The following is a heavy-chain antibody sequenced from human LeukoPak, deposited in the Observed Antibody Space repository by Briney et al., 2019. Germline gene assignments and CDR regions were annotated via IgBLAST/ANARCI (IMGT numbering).Heavy chain of an antibody. V-gene: IGHV3-23*01. CDR2: IRSSGSGGST. J-gene: IGHJ4*02. CDR1: GFTFSNYA. CDR3: AKVRTMIVVVTNFDY. D-gene: IGHD3-22*01. Sequence: PGGSLRLSCAASGFTFSNYAMNWVSHAPGKGLEWGSVIRSSGSGGSTYYADSVKGRFTISRDNSKNTLYLQMNSLRAEDTAVYYCAKVRTMIVVVTNFDYWGQGTLVTVSS.